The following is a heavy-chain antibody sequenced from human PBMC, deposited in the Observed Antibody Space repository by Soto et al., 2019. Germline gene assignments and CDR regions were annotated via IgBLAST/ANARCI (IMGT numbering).Heavy chain of an antibody. V-gene: IGHV1-46*01. CDR1: GYTFTTYY. CDR3: AKAGDFRGGTCFHGNFDY. J-gene: IGHJ4*01. D-gene: IGHD2-15*01. CDR2: INPNGGST. Sequence: QVQLVQSGAEVKRPGASVKVSCKASGYTFTTYYMHWVRQAPGQGLEWLGIINPNGGSTTYAQKFQGGVTMTRDTSTRPGYLELRSLRSEGTAVYYCAKAGDFRGGTCFHGNFDYWGQGTLVTVSA.